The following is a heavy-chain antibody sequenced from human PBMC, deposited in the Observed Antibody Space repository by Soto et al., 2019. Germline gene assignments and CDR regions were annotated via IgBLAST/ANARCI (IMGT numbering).Heavy chain of an antibody. V-gene: IGHV3-74*01. CDR1: GFTFSSYW. J-gene: IGHJ5*02. CDR3: ASGPRGSSWQTGGFDP. CDR2: INSDGSST. D-gene: IGHD6-13*01. Sequence: GGSLRLSCAASGFTFSSYWMHWVRQASGKGLVWVSRINSDGSSTSYADSVKGRFTISRDNAKNTLYLQMNSLRAEDTAVYYCASGPRGSSWQTGGFDPWGQGTLVTVSS.